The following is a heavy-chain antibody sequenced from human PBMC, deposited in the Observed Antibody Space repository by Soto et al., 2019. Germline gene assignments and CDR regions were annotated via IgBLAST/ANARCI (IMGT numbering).Heavy chain of an antibody. CDR2: IGSAGDT. D-gene: IGHD6-19*01. J-gene: IGHJ6*02. CDR3: VRGGESSGMYPSGQYFYGMDA. V-gene: IGHV3-13*01. Sequence: EVQLEESGGGLAQPGGSVRLSCEVSGFTFSSFDMHWVRQAAGKGLEWVSAIGSAGDTYYSDSVKGRFTIYREDARNSLHLQMNSLTVGDAAVYYCVRGGESSGMYPSGQYFYGMDAWGQGTTVSVS. CDR1: GFTFSSFD.